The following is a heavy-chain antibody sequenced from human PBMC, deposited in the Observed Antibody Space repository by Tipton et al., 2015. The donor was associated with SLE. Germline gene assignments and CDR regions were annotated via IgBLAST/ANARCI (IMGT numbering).Heavy chain of an antibody. Sequence: SLRLSCAASGFTFSSYGMHWVRQAPGKGLEWVAFTRYDGSNKYYADSVKGRFTISRDNSKNTLYLQMNSLRAEDTAVYYCAKVRYYYDSSGHFAFDIWGQGTMVTVSS. J-gene: IGHJ3*02. CDR1: GFTFSSYG. D-gene: IGHD3-22*01. CDR2: TRYDGSNK. CDR3: AKVRYYYDSSGHFAFDI. V-gene: IGHV3-30*02.